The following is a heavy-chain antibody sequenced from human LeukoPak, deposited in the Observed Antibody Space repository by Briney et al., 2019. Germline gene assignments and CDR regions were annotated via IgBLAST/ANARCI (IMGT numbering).Heavy chain of an antibody. CDR3: ARGGYSYGYPPFDY. J-gene: IGHJ4*02. CDR1: GSPFTTYC. CDR2: IYTGESDT. Sequence: GESLQIPSQGSGSPFTTYCIGGVRQMPGKGLDWMGIIYTGESDTRFSPSLQGQVTLSADKSISTAYLQWSSLKASDTAMYYCARGGYSYGYPPFDYWGQGNLVTISS. V-gene: IGHV5-51*01. D-gene: IGHD5-18*01.